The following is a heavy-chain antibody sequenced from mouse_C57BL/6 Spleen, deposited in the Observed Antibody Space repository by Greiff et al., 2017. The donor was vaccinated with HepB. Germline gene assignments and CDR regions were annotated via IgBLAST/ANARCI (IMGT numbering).Heavy chain of an antibody. CDR3: ARRRNGRDYFDY. V-gene: IGHV1-69*01. J-gene: IGHJ2*01. Sequence: QVQLQQPGAELVMPGASVKLSCKASGYTFTSYWMHWVKQRPGQGLEWIGEIDPSDSYTNYNQKFKGKSTLTVDKSSSTAYMQLSSLTAEDSAVYYCARRRNGRDYFDYWGQGTTLTVSS. CDR1: GYTFTSYW. D-gene: IGHD1-1*02. CDR2: IDPSDSYT.